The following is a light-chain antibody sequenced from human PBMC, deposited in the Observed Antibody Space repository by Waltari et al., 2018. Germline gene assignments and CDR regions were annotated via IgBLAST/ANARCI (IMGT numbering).Light chain of an antibody. J-gene: IGKJ2*01. CDR1: QSISSY. V-gene: IGKV1-39*01. CDR2: AAS. Sequence: DIQMTQSPSSLSASVGDRVTITCRASQSISSYLNWYQQKPGKAPKLLIYAASHLESGVPSRFSGSGSATDFTLTISSLQPEDFATDYCQQSYSTPPYTFGQGTSLAIK. CDR3: QQSYSTPPYT.